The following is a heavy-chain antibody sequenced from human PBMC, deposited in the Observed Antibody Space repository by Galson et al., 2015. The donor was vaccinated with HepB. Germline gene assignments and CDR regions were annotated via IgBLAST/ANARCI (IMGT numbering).Heavy chain of an antibody. V-gene: IGHV3-15*01. CDR2: IKSKTDGGTT. D-gene: IGHD1-1*01. CDR3: TYTYNWNEWD. Sequence: SLRLSCAASGFTFSNAWMSWVRQAPGKGLEWVGRIKSKTDGGTTDCAAPVKGRFTISRDDSKNTLYLQMNSLKTEDAAVYYCTYTYNWNEWDWGQGTLVTVSS. CDR1: GFTFSNAW. J-gene: IGHJ4*02.